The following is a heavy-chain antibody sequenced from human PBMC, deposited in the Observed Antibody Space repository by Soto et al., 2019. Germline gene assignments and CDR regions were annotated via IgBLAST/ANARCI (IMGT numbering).Heavy chain of an antibody. J-gene: IGHJ4*02. CDR1: GFNFRGYP. CDR2: ISSSGGST. V-gene: IGHV3-23*01. CDR3: AEGPQNHPSDLSFDY. Sequence: GGPVSLSCAASGFNFRGYPMILVRQAPGKGLEWGSAISSSGGSTYYADSVKGRFTISRDNSKNTLYLQMNSLRAEDTAVASFAEGPQNHPSDLSFDYRGQGTLVTVSS.